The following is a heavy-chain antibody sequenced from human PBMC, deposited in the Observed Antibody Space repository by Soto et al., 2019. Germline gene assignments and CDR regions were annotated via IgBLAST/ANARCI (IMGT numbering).Heavy chain of an antibody. J-gene: IGHJ6*03. CDR1: GGSVSSSSYY. V-gene: IGHV4-39*07. CDR3: AVGGNSPPNYYYYMDV. Sequence: PSETLSLTCTVSGGSVSSSSYYWGWVRQPPGKGLEWIGRINHSGSTNYNPSLKSRVTISVDTSKNQFSLKLSSVSAADTAVYYCAVGGNSPPNYYYYMDVWGKGTTVTVSS. CDR2: INHSGST.